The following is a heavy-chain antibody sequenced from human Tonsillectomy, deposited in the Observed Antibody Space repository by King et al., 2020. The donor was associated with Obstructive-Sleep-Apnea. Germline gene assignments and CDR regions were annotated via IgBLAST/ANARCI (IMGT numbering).Heavy chain of an antibody. J-gene: IGHJ5*02. V-gene: IGHV4-38-2*02. CDR3: AKCRGPVDWFDP. D-gene: IGHD4-23*01. CDR1: GFSISSGYY. CDR2: IYHSGSP. Sequence: VQLQESGPGLVKPSETLSLHCIVSGFSISSGYYWGWIRQPPGRGLEGIGSIYHSGSPYYNPSLKSRFTITVGTSRNQFSLKLSSVTAADTAVYYCAKCRGPVDWFDPWGQGSLVTVSS.